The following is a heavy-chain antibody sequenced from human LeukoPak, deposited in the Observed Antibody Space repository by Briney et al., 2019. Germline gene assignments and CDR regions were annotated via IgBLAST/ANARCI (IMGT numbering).Heavy chain of an antibody. CDR3: ARDQEGFDY. Sequence: GASVKVSCKASGHTFTSNYIHWVRQAPGQGLEWMGMIYPRDGSTSYAQKSQGRVTVTRDTSTSTVHMELSGLRSEDTAVYYCARDQEGFDYWGQGTLVTVSS. CDR1: GHTFTSNY. CDR2: IYPRDGST. V-gene: IGHV1-46*01. J-gene: IGHJ4*02.